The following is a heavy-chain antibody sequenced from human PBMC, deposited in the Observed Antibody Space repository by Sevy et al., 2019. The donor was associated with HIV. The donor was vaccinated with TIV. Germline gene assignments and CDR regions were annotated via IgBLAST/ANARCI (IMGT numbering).Heavy chain of an antibody. CDR3: ARAVEDYSDSSAWDWYLDL. V-gene: IGHV3-66*01. D-gene: IGHD3-22*01. CDR2: IFSGGNT. J-gene: IGHJ2*01. CDR1: GFTVSGNY. Sequence: GGSLRLSCAASGFTVSGNYMSWVRQAPGKGLEWVSGIFSGGNTHFADSVKGRFTISRDNSKNTLSLQMNSLSAEDTAVYYCARAVEDYSDSSAWDWYLDLRGRGTLVTVSS.